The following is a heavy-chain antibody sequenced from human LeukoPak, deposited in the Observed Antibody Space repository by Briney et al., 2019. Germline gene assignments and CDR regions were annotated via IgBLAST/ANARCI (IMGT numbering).Heavy chain of an antibody. CDR2: IYATGST. CDR3: ARHGSVRSPLGP. CDR1: GGSLSSYY. J-gene: IGHJ5*02. Sequence: SETLSLTCTVSGGSLSSYYWSWIRQPPGKGLEWIGYIYATGSTNYNPSLKSRVTISVDTSKNQFSLNLRSVTAADTAAYYCARHGSVRSPLGPWGQGTLVTVSS. V-gene: IGHV4-4*09. D-gene: IGHD3-10*01.